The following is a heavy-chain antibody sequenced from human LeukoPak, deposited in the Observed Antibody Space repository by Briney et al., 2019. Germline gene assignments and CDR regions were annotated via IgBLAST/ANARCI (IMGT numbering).Heavy chain of an antibody. CDR2: INHSGST. D-gene: IGHD3-3*01. J-gene: IGHJ5*02. V-gene: IGHV4-34*01. Sequence: PSETLSLTCAVYGGSFSGYYWSWIRQPPGKGLEWIGEINHSGSTNYNPSLKSRVTISVDTSKNQFSLKLSSVTAAGTAVYYCARGRDDFWSGYYSKGFDPWGQGTLVTVSS. CDR1: GGSFSGYY. CDR3: ARGRDDFWSGYYSKGFDP.